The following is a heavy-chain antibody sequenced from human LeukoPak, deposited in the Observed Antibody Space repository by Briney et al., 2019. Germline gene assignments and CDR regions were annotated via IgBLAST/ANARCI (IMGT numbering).Heavy chain of an antibody. Sequence: GGSLRLSCAASGFTFSSYAMSWVHQAPGKGLEWVSAISGSGGSTYYADSVKGRFTISRDNSKNTLYLQMNSLRAEDTAVYYCAKCDFDWLLYKSADYFDYWGQGTLVTVSS. CDR1: GFTFSSYA. CDR3: AKCDFDWLLYKSADYFDY. J-gene: IGHJ4*02. V-gene: IGHV3-23*01. D-gene: IGHD3-9*01. CDR2: ISGSGGST.